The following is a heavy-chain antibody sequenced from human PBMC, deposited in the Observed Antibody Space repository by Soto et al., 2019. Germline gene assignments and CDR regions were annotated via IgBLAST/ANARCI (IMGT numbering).Heavy chain of an antibody. D-gene: IGHD5-12*01. J-gene: IGHJ6*02. CDR1: GYTFTSYG. V-gene: IGHV1-18*01. Sequence: ASVKVSCKASGYTFTSYGITWVRQAPGQGLEWMGWISAYNGNTNYAQKLQGRVTMTTDTSTTTAYMELRSLRSEDTAVYYCARDTATIEMATMTDYYYYYGMDVWGQGTTVTVSS. CDR2: ISAYNGNT. CDR3: ARDTATIEMATMTDYYYYYGMDV.